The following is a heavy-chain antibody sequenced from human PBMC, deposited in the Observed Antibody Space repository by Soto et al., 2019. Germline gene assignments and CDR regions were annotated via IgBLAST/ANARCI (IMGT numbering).Heavy chain of an antibody. Sequence: QVQLVESGGGVVQPGASLRLSCEASGFAFSSYAMHWVRQAPGKGQEWVGVISYDGNYIYYADSVKGRFTISRDNSKNTLYVQVNSLRPEDTAVYYCAKGILSATIGPYAMDVWGQGTTVTVSS. CDR1: GFAFSSYA. CDR2: ISYDGNYI. D-gene: IGHD3-16*01. CDR3: AKGILSATIGPYAMDV. J-gene: IGHJ6*02. V-gene: IGHV3-30*18.